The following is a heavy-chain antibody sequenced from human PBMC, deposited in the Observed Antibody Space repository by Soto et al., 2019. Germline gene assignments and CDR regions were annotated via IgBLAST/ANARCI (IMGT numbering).Heavy chain of an antibody. CDR1: GFGFSGYG. CDR3: AREGVFGLVKIIPPDY. D-gene: IGHD3-3*01. CDR2: IWFGGSTP. J-gene: IGHJ4*02. Sequence: VQLLESGGGVAQPGGSLRLSCGASGFGFSGYGMLWVRQAPGKGPEWVAFIWFGGSTPYYADSVRGRFTISRDNSKNTLYLQLDILRVEDTAMYYCAREGVFGLVKIIPPDYWGQGAQVTVSA. V-gene: IGHV3-33*08.